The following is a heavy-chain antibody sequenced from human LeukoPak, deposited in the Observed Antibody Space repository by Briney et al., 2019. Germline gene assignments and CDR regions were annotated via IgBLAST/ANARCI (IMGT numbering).Heavy chain of an antibody. CDR2: IVVGSGNT. V-gene: IGHV1-58*02. Sequence: SVTVSCKPSVFTFTSSAMQWVRQARGRRLAWIGWIVVGSGNTNYAQKFQERVTITRDMSTSTAYMELSSLRSEDPAVYYCAATPRAAAGLNVFYWGQGTLVTVSS. J-gene: IGHJ4*02. CDR3: AATPRAAAGLNVFY. CDR1: VFTFTSSA. D-gene: IGHD6-13*01.